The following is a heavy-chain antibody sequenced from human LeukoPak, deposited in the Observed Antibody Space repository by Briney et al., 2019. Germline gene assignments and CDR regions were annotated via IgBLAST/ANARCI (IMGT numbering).Heavy chain of an antibody. V-gene: IGHV4-59*08. D-gene: IGHD3-22*01. CDR2: IYYSGST. CDR1: GGSISSYY. J-gene: IGHJ2*01. CDR3: ARRGYVDWYFDL. Sequence: SETLSLTCTVSGGSISSYYWSWIRQPPGKGLEWIGYIYYSGSTNYNPSLKSRVTISVDTSKNQFSLKLSSVTAADTAVYYCARRGYVDWYFDLWGRGTLVTVSS.